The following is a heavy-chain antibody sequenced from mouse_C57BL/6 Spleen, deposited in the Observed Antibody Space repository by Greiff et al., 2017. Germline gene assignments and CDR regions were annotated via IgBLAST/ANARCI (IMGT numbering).Heavy chain of an antibody. CDR3: ARGRDYDYDEGSWFAY. V-gene: IGHV1-85*01. J-gene: IGHJ3*01. Sequence: VQLQQSGPELVKPGASVKLSCKASGYTFTSYDINWVKQRPGQGLGWIGWIYPRDVSTKYNEKFKGKATWTVDTSSSTAYMELHSLTSEDSAVYFCARGRDYDYDEGSWFAYWGQGTLVTVSA. CDR1: GYTFTSYD. D-gene: IGHD2-4*01. CDR2: IYPRDVST.